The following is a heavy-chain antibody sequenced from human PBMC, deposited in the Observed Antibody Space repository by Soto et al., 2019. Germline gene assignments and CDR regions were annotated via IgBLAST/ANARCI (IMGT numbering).Heavy chain of an antibody. CDR1: GGTFSRHA. V-gene: IGHV1-69*01. CDR2: IIPIFGTA. J-gene: IGHJ4*02. CDR3: ARGWGYDSTDNYYAY. Sequence: QVQLVQSGAEVRKPGSSVKVSCKASGGTFSRHAISWVRQAPGQGLEWMGGIIPIFGTANHAQKFQGRVTIIADETNSTVYMELSSLRSEDTAIYYCARGWGYDSTDNYYAYWGQGTLVIVSS. D-gene: IGHD3-22*01.